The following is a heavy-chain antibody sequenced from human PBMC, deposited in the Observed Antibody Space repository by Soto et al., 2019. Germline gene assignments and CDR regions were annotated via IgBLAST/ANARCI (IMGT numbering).Heavy chain of an antibody. V-gene: IGHV3-23*01. CDR1: GFTFSSYA. J-gene: IGHJ4*02. CDR3: AKTGGYSGYDRTDY. D-gene: IGHD5-12*01. Sequence: GGSLRLSCVVSGFTFSSYAMSWVRQAPGKGLEWVSTISGDGSSTYYAASVKGRFTISRDNSKNTLFLQMNSLRAEDTAVYYCAKTGGYSGYDRTDYWGQGTLVTVSS. CDR2: ISGDGSST.